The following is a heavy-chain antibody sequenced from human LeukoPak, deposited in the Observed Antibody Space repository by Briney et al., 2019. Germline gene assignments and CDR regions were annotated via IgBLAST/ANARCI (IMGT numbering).Heavy chain of an antibody. Sequence: ASVEVLCKASGGPFSRQDIRWVRQAPGQGLEWMGGIIPNFGNTKYAQKFQGRLTITADAYPRTGYMELSSLRSEDTDVYYCTRGPYSDYVWGSYRHPPYYYYDYMDVWGKGTTVTVSS. D-gene: IGHD3-16*02. J-gene: IGHJ6*03. CDR2: IIPNFGNT. CDR1: GGPFSRQD. V-gene: IGHV1-69*01. CDR3: TRGPYSDYVWGSYRHPPYYYYDYMDV.